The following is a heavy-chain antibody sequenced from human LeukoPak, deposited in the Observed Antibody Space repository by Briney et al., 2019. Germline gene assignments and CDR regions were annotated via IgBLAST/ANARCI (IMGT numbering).Heavy chain of an antibody. CDR3: ARGPPYFDISTGYYTDNNSSDP. Sequence: PSQTLSLTCAVSGGSISSGDYDGSWIRQHPGRGLEWIGSIYHTGCTHDNPSRRGRLAISLDTSKGQFSLTLTSVTAADTAVFYCARGPPYFDISTGYYTDNNSSDPWGQGTLVTVSS. D-gene: IGHD3-9*01. CDR1: GGSISSGDYD. CDR2: IYHTGCT. J-gene: IGHJ5*02. V-gene: IGHV4-31*11.